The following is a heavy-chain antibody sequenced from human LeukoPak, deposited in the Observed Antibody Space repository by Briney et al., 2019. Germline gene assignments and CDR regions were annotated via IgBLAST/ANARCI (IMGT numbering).Heavy chain of an antibody. CDR2: IYSGGST. CDR3: ASSYYYGSGSYNLGAFDI. D-gene: IGHD3-10*01. J-gene: IGHJ3*02. Sequence: GGSLRLSCAASGFTVSSNYMSWVRQAPGKGLEWVSVIYSGGSTYYADSVKGRFTISRDNSKNTLYLQMNSLRAEDTAVYYCASSYYYGSGSYNLGAFDIWGQGTMVTVSS. CDR1: GFTVSSNY. V-gene: IGHV3-66*01.